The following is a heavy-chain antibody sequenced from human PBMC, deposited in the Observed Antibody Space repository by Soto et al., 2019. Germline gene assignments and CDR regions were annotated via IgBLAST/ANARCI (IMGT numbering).Heavy chain of an antibody. CDR1: GYNFPSYG. CDR2: ISAYDGNT. D-gene: IGHD6-6*01. J-gene: IGHJ5*02. V-gene: IGHV1-18*04. CDR3: AGTSLVARTWFDP. Sequence: ASVKVSCKAAGYNFPSYGISWVRQAPGQGLEWMGWISAYDGNTNYAQNFQGRLTMTTDRSTSTAYMELRSLRSDDTAVHYCAGTSLVARTWFDPWGQGTLVTVSS.